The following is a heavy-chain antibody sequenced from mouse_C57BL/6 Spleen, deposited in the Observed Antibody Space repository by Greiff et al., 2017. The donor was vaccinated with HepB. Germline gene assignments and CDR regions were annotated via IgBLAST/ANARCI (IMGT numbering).Heavy chain of an antibody. D-gene: IGHD3-2*02. J-gene: IGHJ2*01. Sequence: DVMLVESGGGLVKPGGSLKLSCAASGFTFSDYGMHWVRQAPEKGLEWVAYIGSGSSTIYYADTVKGRFTISRDNAKNTLFLQMTRLRSEDTAMYYCAAQATDYFDYWGQGTTLTVSS. V-gene: IGHV5-17*01. CDR1: GFTFSDYG. CDR2: IGSGSSTI. CDR3: AAQATDYFDY.